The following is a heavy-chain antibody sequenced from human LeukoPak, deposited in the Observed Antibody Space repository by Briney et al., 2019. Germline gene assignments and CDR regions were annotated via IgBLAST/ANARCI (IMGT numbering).Heavy chain of an antibody. CDR1: GYTFTTYP. D-gene: IGHD5-12*01. J-gene: IGHJ4*02. CDR3: AREEDSGYDV. V-gene: IGHV1-46*01. CDR2: INPSGGST. Sequence: GASVKVSCKASGYTFTTYPINWVRQAPGQGLEWMGIINPSGGSTSYAQKFQGRVTMSRDTSTSTVYMELSSLRSEDTAVYYCAREEDSGYDVWGQGTLVTVSS.